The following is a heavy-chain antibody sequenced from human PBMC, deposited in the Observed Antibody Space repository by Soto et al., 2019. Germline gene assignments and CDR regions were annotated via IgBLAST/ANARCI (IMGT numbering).Heavy chain of an antibody. Sequence: ASVKVSCKASGYTFTGYYMHWVRQAPGQGLEWMGWINPNSGGTNYAQKFQGWVTMTRDTSISTAYMELSRLRSDDTAVYYCARESYDILTGYYRGVRHYGMAVWGQGTTVTVSS. D-gene: IGHD3-9*01. CDR1: GYTFTGYY. CDR3: ARESYDILTGYYRGVRHYGMAV. CDR2: INPNSGGT. V-gene: IGHV1-2*04. J-gene: IGHJ6*02.